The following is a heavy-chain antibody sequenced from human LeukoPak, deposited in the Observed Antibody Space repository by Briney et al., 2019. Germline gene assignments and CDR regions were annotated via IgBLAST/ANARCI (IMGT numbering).Heavy chain of an antibody. CDR3: ATTGGSGSGPALDY. CDR2: IYYSGST. D-gene: IGHD2-15*01. V-gene: IGHV4-59*08. Sequence: SETLSLTCTVSGGSISSYYWSWIRQPPGKGLEWIGYIYYSGSTNYNPSLKSRVTISVDTSKNQFSLKLSSVTAADTAVYYCATTGGSGSGPALDYWGQGTLVTVSS. CDR1: GGSISSYY. J-gene: IGHJ4*02.